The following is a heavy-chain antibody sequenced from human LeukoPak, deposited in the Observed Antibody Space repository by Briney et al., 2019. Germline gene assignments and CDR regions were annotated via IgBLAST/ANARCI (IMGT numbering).Heavy chain of an antibody. D-gene: IGHD1-26*01. CDR2: IYYSGST. CDR1: GGSISGYY. CDR3: ARKDRGSWFDP. Sequence: PSETLSLTCTVSGGSISGYYWSWIRQPPGKGLEWIGYIYYSGSTNYNPSLKSRVTISVDTSKNQFSLKLSSVTAADTPVYYCARKDRGSWFDPWGQGTLVTVSS. J-gene: IGHJ5*02. V-gene: IGHV4-59*08.